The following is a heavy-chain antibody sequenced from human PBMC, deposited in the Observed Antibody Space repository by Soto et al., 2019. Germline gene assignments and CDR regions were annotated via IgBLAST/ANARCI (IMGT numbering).Heavy chain of an antibody. V-gene: IGHV1-3*01. J-gene: IGHJ4*02. CDR1: GYTFTSYA. CDR2: INSVNGNT. D-gene: IGHD2-2*02. Sequence: QVQLVQSGAEVKKPGASVKVSCKASGYTFTSYAIHWVRQAPGQRLEWMGWINSVNGNTKYSQKFQGRVTITRDTSXGXGXXELSSLRSEDTAVYYCARDMGYCSSSSCYNPRFDYWGQGTLVTVSS. CDR3: ARDMGYCSSSSCYNPRFDY.